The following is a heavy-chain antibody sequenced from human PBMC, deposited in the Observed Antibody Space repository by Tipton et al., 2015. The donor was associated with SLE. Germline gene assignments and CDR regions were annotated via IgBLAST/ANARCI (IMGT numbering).Heavy chain of an antibody. CDR2: ISWNSDSI. CDR3: ANTLNTVSPFDY. CDR1: GFIFDDYA. J-gene: IGHJ4*02. Sequence: SLRLSCAASGFIFDDYAMHWVRQAPGKGLEWVSGISWNSDSIGYAGSVKGRFTISRDNSKNTLYLQMNSLRAEDTAVYYCANTLNTVSPFDYWGQGSLVTVSS. V-gene: IGHV3-9*01. D-gene: IGHD4-17*01.